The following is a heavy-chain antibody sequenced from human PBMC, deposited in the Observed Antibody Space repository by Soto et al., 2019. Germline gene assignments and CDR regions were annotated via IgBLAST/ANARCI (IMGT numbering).Heavy chain of an antibody. V-gene: IGHV4-4*02. Sequence: QVQLQESGPGLVKPSGTLSLTCAVSGDSISSSNWWSWVRQPPGKGLEWIGDIYHSGSTNYNPSLKSRITLSVDQSKNHFSLTLTSVTAADTAVYYCARLDTSWFLWRQRTLVTLSS. CDR3: ARLDTSWFL. D-gene: IGHD2-2*01. J-gene: IGHJ4*02. CDR1: GDSISSSNW. CDR2: IYHSGST.